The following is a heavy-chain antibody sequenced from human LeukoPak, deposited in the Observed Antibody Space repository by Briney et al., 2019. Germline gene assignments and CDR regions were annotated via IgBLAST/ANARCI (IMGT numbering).Heavy chain of an antibody. D-gene: IGHD2-2*01. CDR3: ARGRRGIVVVPATYYFDY. CDR1: GYTFTSYD. CDR2: MNPNSGNT. V-gene: IGHV1-8*01. J-gene: IGHJ4*02. Sequence: ASVKDSCKASGYTFTSYDINWVRQATGQGLELMGWMNPNSGNTGYAQKLQGRVTMTRNTSISTAYMELSSLRSEDTAVYYCARGRRGIVVVPATYYFDYWGQGTLVTVSS.